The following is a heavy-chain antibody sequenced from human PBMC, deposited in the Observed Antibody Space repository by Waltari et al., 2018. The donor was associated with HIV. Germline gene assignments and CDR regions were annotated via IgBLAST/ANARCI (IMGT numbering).Heavy chain of an antibody. J-gene: IGHJ5*02. D-gene: IGHD3-10*01. Sequence: QVQLVQSGAAVKRPGASVTVSCRPSGHIFTTYSRHWVRQAPGQRLEWMGWINPGNGNTKYSQKFQDRVTISRDTSASTVYMELISLRSEDTAVYYCARDVDRGRGNWFDPWGQGTLVTVSS. CDR3: ARDVDRGRGNWFDP. CDR1: GHIFTTYS. CDR2: INPGNGNT. V-gene: IGHV1-3*01.